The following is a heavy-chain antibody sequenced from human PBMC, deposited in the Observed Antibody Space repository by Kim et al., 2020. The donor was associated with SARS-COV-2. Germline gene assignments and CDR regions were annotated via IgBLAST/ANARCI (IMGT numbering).Heavy chain of an antibody. Sequence: NYHPSPTVPVTMSVDTSNNQFSLNLTSVTAADTAVYYCAREGGSSSTHLDSWGQGTLVTVSS. V-gene: IGHV4-4*07. D-gene: IGHD2-2*01. CDR3: AREGGSSSTHLDS. J-gene: IGHJ4*02.